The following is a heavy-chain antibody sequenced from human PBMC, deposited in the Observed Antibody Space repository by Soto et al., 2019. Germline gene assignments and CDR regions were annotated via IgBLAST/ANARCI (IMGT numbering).Heavy chain of an antibody. CDR2: ISGSGGST. Sequence: GGSLRLSCAASGFTFSSYAMSWVRQAPGKGLEWVSAISGSGGSTYYEASVKGRFTISRDNSKNTLYLQMNSLRAEDTAVYYCAKDPYYGGNSVVPYDYWGQGTLVTVSS. D-gene: IGHD4-17*01. J-gene: IGHJ4*02. V-gene: IGHV3-23*01. CDR1: GFTFSSYA. CDR3: AKDPYYGGNSVVPYDY.